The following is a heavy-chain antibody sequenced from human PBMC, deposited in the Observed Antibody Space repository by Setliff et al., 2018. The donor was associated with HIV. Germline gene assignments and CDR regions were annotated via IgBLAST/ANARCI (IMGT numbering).Heavy chain of an antibody. Sequence: ASVKVSCKASGYTFSDYYMHWVQQAPGKGLEWMGRVDPEDGETKYAQKFQGRVTITRDTSTDTAYMELSSLRSEDTAVYYCATVAVDMKAFDIWGQGTMVTVSS. V-gene: IGHV1-69-2*01. CDR3: ATVAVDMKAFDI. CDR2: VDPEDGET. D-gene: IGHD5-12*01. J-gene: IGHJ3*02. CDR1: GYTFSDYY.